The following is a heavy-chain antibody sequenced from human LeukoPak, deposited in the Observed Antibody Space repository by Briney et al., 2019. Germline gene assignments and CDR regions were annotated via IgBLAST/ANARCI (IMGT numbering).Heavy chain of an antibody. D-gene: IGHD3-22*01. Sequence: PSETLSLTCTVSGGSISSGSYYWSWIRQPAGKGLEWIGRIYTSGSTNYNPSLKSRVTISVDTSKNQFSLKLSSVTAADTAVYYCARGGYDSSGYYLFYAYWGQGTLVTVSS. CDR3: ARGGYDSSGYYLFYAY. J-gene: IGHJ4*02. CDR1: GGSISSGSYY. CDR2: IYTSGST. V-gene: IGHV4-61*02.